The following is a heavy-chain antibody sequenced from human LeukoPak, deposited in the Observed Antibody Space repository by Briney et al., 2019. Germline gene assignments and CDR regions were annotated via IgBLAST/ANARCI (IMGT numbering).Heavy chain of an antibody. Sequence: PWGSLRLSCAASGFTFSSYAMHWVRQAPGKGLEWVAVISYDGSNKYYADSVKGRFTISRDNPKNTLYLQMNSLRAEDTAVYYCARDPYYYDSSGYDDAFDIWGQGTMVTVSS. V-gene: IGHV3-30*04. CDR3: ARDPYYYDSSGYDDAFDI. D-gene: IGHD3-22*01. CDR2: ISYDGSNK. CDR1: GFTFSSYA. J-gene: IGHJ3*02.